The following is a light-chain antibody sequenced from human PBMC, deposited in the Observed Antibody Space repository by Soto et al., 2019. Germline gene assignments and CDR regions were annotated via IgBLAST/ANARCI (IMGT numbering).Light chain of an antibody. CDR2: AAS. CDR3: QHYSGWPPV. V-gene: IGKV3D-15*01. Sequence: RVMTQSPDTLSVSPVERATLSCMASETVRSNLAWYQQKPGQAPRLLIYAASTRATGIPARFIGNGSGTEFTLTISSLQSEDFALYYCQHYSGWPPVFGQGTKVDIK. CDR1: ETVRSN. J-gene: IGKJ2*01.